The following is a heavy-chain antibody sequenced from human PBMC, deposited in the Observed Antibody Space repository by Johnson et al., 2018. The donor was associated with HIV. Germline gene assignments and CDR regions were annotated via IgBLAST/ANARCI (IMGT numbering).Heavy chain of an antibody. CDR2: ISYDGSDK. Sequence: QVQLVESGGGLIQPGGSLRLSCAASGFTFSSYGMHWVRQAPGKGLEWAAVISYDGSDKYYADSVKGRFTISRDNSKNTLYLQMNSLRAEDTAVYYCARVLVAADYAFDIWGQGTMVTVSS. CDR1: GFTFSSYG. CDR3: ARVLVAADYAFDI. D-gene: IGHD1-26*01. J-gene: IGHJ3*02. V-gene: IGHV3-30*03.